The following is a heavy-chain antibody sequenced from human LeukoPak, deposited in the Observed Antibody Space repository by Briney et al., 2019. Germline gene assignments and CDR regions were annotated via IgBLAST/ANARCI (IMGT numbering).Heavy chain of an antibody. V-gene: IGHV3-23*01. CDR3: AKDDDWGRYKH. Sequence: GGSLRLSCAASGFTFSSHGMNWARQAPGKGLEWVSGISPSGGITYYTDSVKGRFTISRDNSKNTQSPQMNSLRAEDTAVYYCAKDDDWGRYKHWGQGTLVTVSS. CDR1: GFTFSSHG. J-gene: IGHJ1*01. D-gene: IGHD3-16*01. CDR2: ISPSGGIT.